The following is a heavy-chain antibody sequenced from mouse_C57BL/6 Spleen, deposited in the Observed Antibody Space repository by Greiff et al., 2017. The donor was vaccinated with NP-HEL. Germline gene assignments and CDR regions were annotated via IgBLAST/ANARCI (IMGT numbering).Heavy chain of an antibody. CDR3: AREPLMDY. J-gene: IGHJ4*01. Sequence: VQLQQSGPELVKPGASVKISCKASGYAFSSSWMNWVKQRPGKGLEWIGRIYPGDGDTNYNGKFKGKATLTADKSSSTAYMQLSSLTSEDSAVYFCAREPLMDYWGQGTSVTVSS. V-gene: IGHV1-82*01. CDR1: GYAFSSSW. CDR2: IYPGDGDT.